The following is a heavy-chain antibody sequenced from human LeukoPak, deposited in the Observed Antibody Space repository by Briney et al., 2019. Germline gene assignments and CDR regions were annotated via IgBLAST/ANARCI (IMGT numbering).Heavy chain of an antibody. CDR1: GFTFSSYA. V-gene: IGHV3-30-3*01. J-gene: IGHJ4*02. D-gene: IGHD3-22*01. CDR2: ISYDGSNK. CDR3: AKDSGAYDSSGYYHYRYFDY. Sequence: PGRSLRLSCAASGFTFSSYAMHWVRQAPGKGLEWVAVISYDGSNKYYADSVKGRFTISRDNSKNTLYLQMNSLRAEDTAVYYCAKDSGAYDSSGYYHYRYFDYWGQGTLVTVSS.